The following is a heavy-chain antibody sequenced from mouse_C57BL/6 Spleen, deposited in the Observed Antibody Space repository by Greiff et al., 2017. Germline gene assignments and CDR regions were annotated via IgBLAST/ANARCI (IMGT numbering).Heavy chain of an antibody. Sequence: VQLQPSGAELVRPGASVTLSCKASGYTFTDYEMHWVKQTPVHGLEWIGAIDPETGGTAYNQKFKGKAILTADKSSSTAYMEHLSLTSEDSAVYYCTGNYYGSSYRYFDVWGTGTTVTVSS. J-gene: IGHJ1*03. CDR3: TGNYYGSSYRYFDV. V-gene: IGHV1-15*01. CDR1: GYTFTDYE. CDR2: IDPETGGT. D-gene: IGHD1-1*01.